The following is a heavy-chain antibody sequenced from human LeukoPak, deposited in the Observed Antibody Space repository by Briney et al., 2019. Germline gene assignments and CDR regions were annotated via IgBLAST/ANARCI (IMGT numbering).Heavy chain of an antibody. V-gene: IGHV3-48*04. Sequence: PGGSLRLSCAASGFTFSSYGMHWVRQAPGKGLEWVSYIGGSGTTIFYAHSVKGRFTISRDNAKNSLYLQMNSLRAEDTAVYYCARFAGSGSYYIDYWGQGTLITVSS. CDR2: IGGSGTTI. CDR1: GFTFSSYG. CDR3: ARFAGSGSYYIDY. D-gene: IGHD3-10*01. J-gene: IGHJ4*02.